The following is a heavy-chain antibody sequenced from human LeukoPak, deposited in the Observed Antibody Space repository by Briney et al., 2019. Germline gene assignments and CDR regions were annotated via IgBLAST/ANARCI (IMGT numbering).Heavy chain of an antibody. CDR1: GGSISSYY. CDR2: IYYSGST. D-gene: IGHD3-22*01. CDR3: ARVTGYVIEDYFDY. Sequence: SETLSLTCTVSGGSISSYYWSWIRQPPGKGLEWIGYIYYSGSTNYNPSLKSRVTISVDTSKNQFSLTLSSVTAADTAMYYCARVTGYVIEDYFDYWGQGTLVTVSS. J-gene: IGHJ4*02. V-gene: IGHV4-59*01.